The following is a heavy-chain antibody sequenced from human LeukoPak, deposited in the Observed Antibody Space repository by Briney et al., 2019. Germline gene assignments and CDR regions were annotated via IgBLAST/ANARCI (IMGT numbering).Heavy chain of an antibody. D-gene: IGHD6-19*01. CDR1: GFTFDDYA. V-gene: IGHV3-9*01. Sequence: PGRSLRLSCAASGFTFDDYAMHWVRQAPGKGLEWVSGISWNSGTIGYADSVKGRFTISRDNAKNSLYLQMNSLRAEDTAVYYCARGSSGWYYFDYWGQGTLVTVSS. J-gene: IGHJ4*02. CDR2: ISWNSGTI. CDR3: ARGSSGWYYFDY.